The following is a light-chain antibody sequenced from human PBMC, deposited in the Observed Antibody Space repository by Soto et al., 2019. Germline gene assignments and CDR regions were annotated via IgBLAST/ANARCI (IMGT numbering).Light chain of an antibody. J-gene: IGLJ2*01. CDR1: SSDVGGYNY. Sequence: QSSLTQPPSASGSPGQSVTISCTGTSSDVGGYNYVSWYQQHPGKAPKLMIYEVSERPSGVPDRFSGSKSGNTASLTVSGLQAEDEADYYCSSFAGSLYVIFGGGPKVTVL. CDR3: SSFAGSLYVI. CDR2: EVS. V-gene: IGLV2-8*01.